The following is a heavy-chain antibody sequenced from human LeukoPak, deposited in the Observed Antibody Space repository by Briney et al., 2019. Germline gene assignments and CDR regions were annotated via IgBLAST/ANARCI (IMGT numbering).Heavy chain of an antibody. CDR3: ARAREYSSGWYDNWFDA. D-gene: IGHD6-19*01. J-gene: IGHJ5*02. CDR2: ISSSSSYI. Sequence: GGSLRLSCAASGFTFSSYSMYWVRQAPGKGLEWVSSISSSSSYIYYADSVKVRFTISRDNAKNSLYMQMNSLRAEDTDVYYCARAREYSSGWYDNWFDAWGQGTLVTVSS. CDR1: GFTFSSYS. V-gene: IGHV3-21*01.